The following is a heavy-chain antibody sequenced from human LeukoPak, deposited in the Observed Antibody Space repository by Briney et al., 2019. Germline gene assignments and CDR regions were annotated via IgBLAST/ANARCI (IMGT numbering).Heavy chain of an antibody. D-gene: IGHD2-21*02. CDR3: ARGGGDWGFDY. CDR2: IYSGGST. J-gene: IGHJ4*02. V-gene: IGHV3-53*01. CDR1: GFTSSSNY. Sequence: PGGYLRLSCAASGFTSSSNYMSWVRQAPGKGLEWVSVIYSGGSTYYADSVKGRFTISRDNSKNTLYLQMNSLRAEDTAVYYCARGGGDWGFDYWGQGTLVTVSS.